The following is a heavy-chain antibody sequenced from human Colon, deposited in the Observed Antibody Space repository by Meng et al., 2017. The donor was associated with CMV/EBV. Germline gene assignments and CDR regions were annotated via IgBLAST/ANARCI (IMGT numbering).Heavy chain of an antibody. CDR1: GGSFSNYA. D-gene: IGHD5-24*01. CDR3: ARARDRDGLYNFDS. J-gene: IGHJ4*02. V-gene: IGHV1-69*12. Sequence: QVQVVQFGAEVKKPGSSVKVSRRTSGGSFSNYAVSWVRQAPGQGLEWMGGIVPIFVTPNYAQKFQGRVTVTADESTSTAYMELSSLTSEDTAIYYCARARDRDGLYNFDSWGQGTLVTVSS. CDR2: IVPIFVTP.